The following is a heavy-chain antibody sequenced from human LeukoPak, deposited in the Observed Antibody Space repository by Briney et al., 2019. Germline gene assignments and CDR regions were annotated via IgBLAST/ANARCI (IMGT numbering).Heavy chain of an antibody. Sequence: SETLSLTCIVSGYSINSGYHWGWIRQPPGKGLEWIGSIYHSGSTYYNPSLKSRVTISIDTSKNQFSLKLSSVTAADTAVYYCAGGPMNYDFWSGYYRPYYYYYYMDVWGKGTTVTVSS. V-gene: IGHV4-38-2*02. J-gene: IGHJ6*03. CDR2: IYHSGST. CDR1: GYSINSGYH. D-gene: IGHD3-3*01. CDR3: AGGPMNYDFWSGYYRPYYYYYYMDV.